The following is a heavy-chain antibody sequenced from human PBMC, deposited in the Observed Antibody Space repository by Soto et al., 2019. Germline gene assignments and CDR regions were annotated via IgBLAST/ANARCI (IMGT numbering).Heavy chain of an antibody. CDR3: ARGRRAAAGDY. V-gene: IGHV1-8*01. CDR2: MTPNSGNT. D-gene: IGHD6-13*01. CDR1: GYTFTSYD. J-gene: IGHJ4*02. Sequence: ASVKVSCKASGYTFTSYDINWVRQATGQGLEWMGWMTPNSGNTGYAQKFQGRVTMTRNTSISTAYMELSSLRSEDTAVYYFARGRRAAAGDYWGQGTLVTVSS.